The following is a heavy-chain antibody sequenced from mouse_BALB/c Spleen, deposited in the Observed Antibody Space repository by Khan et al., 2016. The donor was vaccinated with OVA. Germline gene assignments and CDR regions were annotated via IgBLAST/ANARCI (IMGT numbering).Heavy chain of an antibody. CDR2: INSNGGST. CDR3: ARMARTIN. Sequence: EVKLEESGGGLVQPGGSLKLSCAASGFTFSSYGMSWVRQTPDKRLELVATINSNGGSTYYPDSVKGRFTISRYNAKNTLYLQMSSLKSEATAMYYCARMARTINWGQGTTLTVSS. J-gene: IGHJ2*01. CDR1: GFTFSSYG. V-gene: IGHV5-6-3*01.